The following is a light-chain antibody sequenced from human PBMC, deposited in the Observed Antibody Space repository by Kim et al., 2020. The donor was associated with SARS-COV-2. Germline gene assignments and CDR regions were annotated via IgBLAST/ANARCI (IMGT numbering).Light chain of an antibody. J-gene: IGKJ5*01. CDR2: GAS. V-gene: IGKV3-20*01. CDR1: QSVSSSS. CDR3: QQYGSSPPIT. Sequence: EIVLTQSPGTLCLSPGERATLSCRASQSVSSSSLAWYQQKPGQAPRLLIYGASSRAAGIPDRFSGSGSGTDFTLTISRLEPEDFTVYYCQQYGSSPPITFGQGTRLEIK.